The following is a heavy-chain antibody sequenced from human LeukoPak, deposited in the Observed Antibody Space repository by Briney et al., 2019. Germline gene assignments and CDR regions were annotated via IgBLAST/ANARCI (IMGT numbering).Heavy chain of an antibody. D-gene: IGHD6-13*01. CDR2: ISSSSTYI. V-gene: IGHV3-21*01. Sequence: SGGSLRLSCAASGFTFSNYNMNWVRQDPGKGLEWVSSISSSSTYIYYAESLKGRFTISRDNTKNSLFLQMNSLRAEDTAVYYCARSQTPGIAAAGGFDPWGQGTLVTVSS. CDR1: GFTFSNYN. J-gene: IGHJ5*02. CDR3: ARSQTPGIAAAGGFDP.